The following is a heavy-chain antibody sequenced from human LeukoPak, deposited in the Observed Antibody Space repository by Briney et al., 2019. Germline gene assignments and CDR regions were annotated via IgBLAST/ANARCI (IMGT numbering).Heavy chain of an antibody. V-gene: IGHV4-59*01. J-gene: IGHJ4*02. CDR2: NYNRGTT. CDR3: ARERASAGPHFEH. Sequence: ETLSLTCSVSGGSISTYYWSWIRQPPGKGLEWIGYNYNRGTTNYNPSLKSRVTISVDRSKNQFSLSLTSVTAADTAVYYCARERASAGPHFEHWGRGILVTVST. D-gene: IGHD6-13*01. CDR1: GGSISTYY.